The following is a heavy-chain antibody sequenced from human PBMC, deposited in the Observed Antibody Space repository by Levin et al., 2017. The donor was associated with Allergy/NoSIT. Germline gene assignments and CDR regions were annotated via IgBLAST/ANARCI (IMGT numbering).Heavy chain of an antibody. D-gene: IGHD4/OR15-4a*01. CDR2: IYSGGST. Sequence: GGSLRLSCAASDFTVSTNYMTWVRQAPGKGLEWVSLIYSGGSTYYADSVKGRFTISRDNSQNTLYLQMNSLRAEDTAVYYCARGGAGSKYYFDYWGQGTLVTVSS. CDR1: DFTVSTNY. J-gene: IGHJ4*02. CDR3: ARGGAGSKYYFDY. V-gene: IGHV3-53*01.